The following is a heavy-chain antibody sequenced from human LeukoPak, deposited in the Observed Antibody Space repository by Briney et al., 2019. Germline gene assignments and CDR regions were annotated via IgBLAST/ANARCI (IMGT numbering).Heavy chain of an antibody. D-gene: IGHD6-13*01. CDR1: GYTFTSYG. J-gene: IGHJ5*02. CDR2: SSAYNGNT. CDR3: ARTGYSKTETWFDP. V-gene: IGHV1-18*01. Sequence: ASVKVSCKASGYTFTSYGISWVRQAPGQGLEWMGWSSAYNGNTNYAQKLQGRVTMTTDTSTSTAYMELRSLRSDDTAVYYCARTGYSKTETWFDPWGQGTLVTVSS.